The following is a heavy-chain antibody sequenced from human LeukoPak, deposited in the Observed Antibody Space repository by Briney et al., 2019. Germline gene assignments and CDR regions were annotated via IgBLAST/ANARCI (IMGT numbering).Heavy chain of an antibody. D-gene: IGHD2-15*01. V-gene: IGHV3-43*02. CDR1: GFTFDDYA. CDR2: ISGDGGTT. J-gene: IGHJ4*02. Sequence: PGGSLRLSCAASGFTFDDYAMHWVRQAPGKGLEWVSLISGDGGTTYYADSVKGRFTISRDNSKNSLYLQMNSLRTEDTALYYCANDEGRCLDYWGQGTLVTVSS. CDR3: ANDEGRCLDY.